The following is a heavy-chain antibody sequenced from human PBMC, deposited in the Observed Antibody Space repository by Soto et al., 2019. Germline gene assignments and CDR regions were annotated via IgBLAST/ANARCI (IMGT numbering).Heavy chain of an antibody. D-gene: IGHD6-13*01. V-gene: IGHV4-39*07. CDR2: FYSSGSI. CDR1: GYSITAGGYY. J-gene: IGHJ4*02. CDR3: ASGTLSTIAAPDS. Sequence: SETLSLTCFVSGYSITAGGYYWSWIRHHPGKGLEWIGSFYSSGSIIYNPSLRSRVSISVDTSRNQFSMRLNSVTAADTAVYYCASGTLSTIAAPDSWGQGTLVTVSS.